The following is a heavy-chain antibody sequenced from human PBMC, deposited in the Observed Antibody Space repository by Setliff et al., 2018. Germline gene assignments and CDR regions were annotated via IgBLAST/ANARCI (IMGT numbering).Heavy chain of an antibody. CDR3: ARALPSIHIDY. D-gene: IGHD6-6*01. CDR2: ISYGGTYK. Sequence: LRLSCAASGFTFTSYDIHWVRQAPGKGLEWVAVISYGGTYKNFVDSVKARFTISRDNSKDTLYLQMNSLRSEDTAVYYCARALPSIHIDYWGQGTLVTVSS. V-gene: IGHV3-30-3*01. CDR1: GFTFTSYD. J-gene: IGHJ4*02.